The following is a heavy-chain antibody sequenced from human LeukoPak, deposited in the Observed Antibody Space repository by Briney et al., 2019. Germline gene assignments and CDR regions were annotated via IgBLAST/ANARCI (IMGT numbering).Heavy chain of an antibody. V-gene: IGHV3-30*02. Sequence: PGGSLRLSCAASGFTFSSYGMHWVRQAPGKGLEWVAFIRYDGSNKYYADSVKGRFTISRDNSKNTLYLQMNSLRAEDTAVYYCARADLYYYYGMDVWGQGTTVTVSS. J-gene: IGHJ6*02. CDR3: ARADLYYYYGMDV. CDR1: GFTFSSYG. CDR2: IRYDGSNK.